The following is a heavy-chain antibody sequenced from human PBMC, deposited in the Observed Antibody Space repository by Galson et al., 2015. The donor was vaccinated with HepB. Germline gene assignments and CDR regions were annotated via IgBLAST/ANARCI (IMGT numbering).Heavy chain of an antibody. V-gene: IGHV3-33*01. CDR1: GFTFSSYG. J-gene: IGHJ4*02. D-gene: IGHD3-10*01. Sequence: SLRLSCAASGFTFSSYGMHWVRQAPGKGLEWVAVIWYDGSNKYYADSVKGRSTISRDNSKNTLYLQMNSLRAEDTAVYYCARDKYYYGSGSPTRGGFDYWGQGTLVTVSS. CDR2: IWYDGSNK. CDR3: ARDKYYYGSGSPTRGGFDY.